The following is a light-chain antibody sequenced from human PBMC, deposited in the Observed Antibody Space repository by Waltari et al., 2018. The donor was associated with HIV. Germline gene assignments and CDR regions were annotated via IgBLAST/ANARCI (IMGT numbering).Light chain of an antibody. CDR3: QHRYNWPRVT. CDR1: QSVGSY. V-gene: IGKV3-11*01. Sequence: EIVFTQSPATLSLSPGDSATLSCRASQSVGSYLAWYQQKPGQAPRLLIFDTSDTATGIPARFSGTGSGTDFTLTISSLEPEDFAVYYCQHRYNWPRVTFGQGTRLEIK. CDR2: DTS. J-gene: IGKJ5*01.